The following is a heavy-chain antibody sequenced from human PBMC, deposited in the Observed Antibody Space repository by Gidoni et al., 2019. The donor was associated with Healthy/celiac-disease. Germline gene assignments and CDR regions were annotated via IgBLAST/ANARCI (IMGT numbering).Heavy chain of an antibody. D-gene: IGHD4-17*01. CDR1: GGSISSYY. CDR2: IYYSGST. CDR3: ASSRPPRKYGVPNYYYYYGMDV. V-gene: IGHV4-59*01. J-gene: IGHJ6*02. Sequence: QVQLQESGPGLVKPSETLSLTCTVSGGSISSYYWSWIRQPPGKGLEWIGYIYYSGSTNYNPSLKSRVTISVDTSKNQFSLKLSSVTAADTAVYYCASSRPPRKYGVPNYYYYYGMDVWGQGTTVTVSS.